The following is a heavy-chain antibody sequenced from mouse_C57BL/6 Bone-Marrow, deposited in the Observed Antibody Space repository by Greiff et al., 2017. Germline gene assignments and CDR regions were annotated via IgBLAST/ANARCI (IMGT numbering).Heavy chain of an antibody. CDR2: IWWDDAK. J-gene: IGHJ3*01. V-gene: IGHV8-8*01. CDR1: GFSLSTFGMG. CDR3: ARIEAPSMMVTPFAY. Sequence: QVQLKESGPGILQPSQTLSLTCSFSGFSLSTFGMGVGWLRQPSGKGLEWLAHIWWDDAKYYNPALKSRLTISKDTSNNQVILKNANVDTADAATYDCARIEAPSMMVTPFAYWGQGTLVTVSA. D-gene: IGHD2-3*01.